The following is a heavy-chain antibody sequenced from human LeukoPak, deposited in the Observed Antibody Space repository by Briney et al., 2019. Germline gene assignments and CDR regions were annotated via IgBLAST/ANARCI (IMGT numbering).Heavy chain of an antibody. D-gene: IGHD1-26*01. CDR2: INPNSGGT. CDR1: GFTFTGYY. Sequence: GGSLRLSCAASGFTFTGYYMHWVRQAPGQGLEWMGWINPNSGGTNYAQKFQGRVTMTRDTSISTAYMELSRLRSDDTAVYYCARGGAPGYYYYYYMDVWGKGTTVTVSS. J-gene: IGHJ6*03. V-gene: IGHV1-2*02. CDR3: ARGGAPGYYYYYYMDV.